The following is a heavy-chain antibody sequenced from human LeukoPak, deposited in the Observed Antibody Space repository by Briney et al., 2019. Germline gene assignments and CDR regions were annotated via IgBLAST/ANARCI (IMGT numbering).Heavy chain of an antibody. CDR2: ISSSSSYI. CDR3: ARSVGSGRYYVVAAFDI. D-gene: IGHD1-26*01. CDR1: GFTFSSYS. V-gene: IGHV3-21*01. Sequence: GGSLRLSCAASGFTFSSYSRNWGRQAPGKGLEWVSSISSSSSYIYYADSVKGRFTISRDNAKNSLYLQMNSLRAEDTAVYSCARSVGSGRYYVVAAFDIWGQGTMVTVSS. J-gene: IGHJ3*02.